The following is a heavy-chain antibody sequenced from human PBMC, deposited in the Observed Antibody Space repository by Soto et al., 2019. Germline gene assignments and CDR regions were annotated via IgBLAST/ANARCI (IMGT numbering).Heavy chain of an antibody. V-gene: IGHV1-18*01. J-gene: IGHJ3*02. CDR2: ISVYTGNT. CDR1: GYTFTNYG. D-gene: IGHD3-22*01. CDR3: AKDFEAAYHSESSGYWGAFDI. Sequence: GASVKVSCKASGYTFTNYGINWVRQAPGQGLEWMGWISVYTGNTNYAQKFQGRVTMTTDTSTRTVFMELRTLRSDDTAVYYCAKDFEAAYHSESSGYWGAFDIWGQGTMVTVSS.